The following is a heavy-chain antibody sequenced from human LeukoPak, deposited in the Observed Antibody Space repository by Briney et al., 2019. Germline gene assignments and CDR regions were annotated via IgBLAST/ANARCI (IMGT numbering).Heavy chain of an antibody. Sequence: GGSLRLSCAASGFTVSNNYMSWVRQAPGKGLEWVAVISYDGSNKYYADSVKGRFTISRDNSKNTLYLQMNSLRAEDTAVYYCAKSQRKYSSGWSYYFDYWGQGTLVTVSS. CDR3: AKSQRKYSSGWSYYFDY. D-gene: IGHD6-19*01. J-gene: IGHJ4*02. CDR2: ISYDGSNK. CDR1: GFTVSNNY. V-gene: IGHV3-30*18.